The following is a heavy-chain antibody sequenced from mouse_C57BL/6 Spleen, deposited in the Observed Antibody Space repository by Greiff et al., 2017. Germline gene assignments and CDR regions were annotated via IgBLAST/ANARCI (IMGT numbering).Heavy chain of an antibody. Sequence: QVQLKESGAELVKPGASVKISCKASGYAFSSYWMNWVKQRPGKGLEWIGQIYPGDGDTNYNGKFKGKATLTADQSSSTAYMQLSSLTSEDSAVYFCANYDYDEEAMDYGGQGTSVTVSS. D-gene: IGHD2-4*01. J-gene: IGHJ4*01. CDR1: GYAFSSYW. CDR3: ANYDYDEEAMDY. V-gene: IGHV1-80*01. CDR2: IYPGDGDT.